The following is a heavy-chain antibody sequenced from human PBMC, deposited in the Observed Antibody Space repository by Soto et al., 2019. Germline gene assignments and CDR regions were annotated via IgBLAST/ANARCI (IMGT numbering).Heavy chain of an antibody. Sequence: GGSLRLSCAASGFTFSSYGMHWVRQAPGKGLEWVAVIWYDGSNKYYADSVKGRFTISRDNSKNTLYLQMNSLRAEDTAVYYCATPPRNVYGMDVWGQGTTVTVSS. J-gene: IGHJ6*02. CDR1: GFTFSSYG. CDR3: ATPPRNVYGMDV. CDR2: IWYDGSNK. V-gene: IGHV3-33*01.